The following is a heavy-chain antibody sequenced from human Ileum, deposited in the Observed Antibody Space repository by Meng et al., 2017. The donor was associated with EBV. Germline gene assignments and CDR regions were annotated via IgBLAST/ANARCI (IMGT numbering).Heavy chain of an antibody. CDR3: AGGRAGYGGYKT. CDR1: SGSVSSGDYH. CDR2: ILSGST. J-gene: IGHJ4*02. D-gene: IGHD5-12*01. Sequence: PRESGPCPVKPSETLSLTCPVSSGSVSSGDYHWSWIRQPPGKGLEWIGYILSGSTNYDPSLTNRVTISVDTSKNHFSLKLTSVTAADTAVYYCAGGRAGYGGYKTWGQGTLVTVSS. V-gene: IGHV4-61*03.